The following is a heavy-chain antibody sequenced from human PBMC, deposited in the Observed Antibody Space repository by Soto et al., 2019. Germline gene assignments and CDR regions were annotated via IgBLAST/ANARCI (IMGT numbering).Heavy chain of an antibody. CDR2: INPNGGAT. CDR1: GYDFTGYY. D-gene: IGHD6-6*01. CDR3: ARGIGSSRLDH. Sequence: QVQLVQSGAEVKKPGASVKVSCKASGYDFTGYYLHWVRQATGQGLECMGWINPNGGATYYAQKFQGRVTMGTNYMELSRLGSDDTVVYYCARGIGSSRLDHWGQGTLVTVSS. J-gene: IGHJ4*02. V-gene: IGHV1-2*02.